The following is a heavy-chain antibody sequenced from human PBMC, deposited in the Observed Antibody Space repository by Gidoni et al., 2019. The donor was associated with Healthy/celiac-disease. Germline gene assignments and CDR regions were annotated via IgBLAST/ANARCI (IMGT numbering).Heavy chain of an antibody. J-gene: IGHJ6*02. D-gene: IGHD3-3*01. Sequence: QVQLVQSGAEVKKPGASVTLSCKASGYTFTSYYLHWLRQAPGQGLEWMGIINPSGGSTSYAQQFQGRVIMTRDTSTSTVYMELSSLRSADTAVYYCARDRITIFGVVIISDYYYYYGMDVWGQGTTVTVSS. CDR3: ARDRITIFGVVIISDYYYYYGMDV. CDR2: INPSGGST. V-gene: IGHV1-46*01. CDR1: GYTFTSYY.